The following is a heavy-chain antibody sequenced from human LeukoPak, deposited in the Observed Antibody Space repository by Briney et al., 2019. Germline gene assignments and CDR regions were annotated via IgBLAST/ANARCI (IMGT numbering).Heavy chain of an antibody. J-gene: IGHJ5*02. Sequence: GRSLRLSCAASGFTFDDYAMHWVRQAPGKGLEWVSGISWNSGSIGYADSVKGRFTISRDNAKNSLYLQMDSLRAEDTALYYCAKGRDKYQLLSKNWFDPWGQGTLVTVSS. CDR2: ISWNSGSI. CDR1: GFTFDDYA. CDR3: AKGRDKYQLLSKNWFDP. D-gene: IGHD2-2*01. V-gene: IGHV3-9*01.